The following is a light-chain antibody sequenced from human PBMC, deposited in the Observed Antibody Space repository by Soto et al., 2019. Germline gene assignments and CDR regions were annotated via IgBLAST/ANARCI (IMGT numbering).Light chain of an antibody. CDR1: QSVSSY. Sequence: EIVLTQSPATLSLSPGERATLSCRASQSVSSYLAWYQQKPGQAPRLLIYDASNRATGIPARFSGSGSGTDFTHTISSLEPEDFAVYYCQQRSNWHPVFTFGPGTKVDIK. J-gene: IGKJ3*01. CDR2: DAS. CDR3: QQRSNWHPVFT. V-gene: IGKV3-11*01.